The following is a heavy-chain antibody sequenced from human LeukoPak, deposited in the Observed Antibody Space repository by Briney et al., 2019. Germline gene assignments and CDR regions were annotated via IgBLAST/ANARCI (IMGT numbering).Heavy chain of an antibody. D-gene: IGHD3-9*01. J-gene: IGHJ4*02. CDR1: GFTFSSYA. CDR2: ISYDGSNK. Sequence: PGGSLRLSCAASGFTFSSYAMHWVRQAPGKGLEWVAVISYDGSNKYYADSVKGRFTISRDNSKNTLSLQMNSLRAEDTAVYYCAREDYDMDYFDYWGQGTLVTVSS. CDR3: AREDYDMDYFDY. V-gene: IGHV3-30-3*01.